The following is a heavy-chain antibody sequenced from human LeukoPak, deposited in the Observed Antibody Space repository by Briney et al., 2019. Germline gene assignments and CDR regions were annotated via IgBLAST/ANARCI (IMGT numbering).Heavy chain of an antibody. D-gene: IGHD6-6*01. Sequence: GGSLRLSCAASGFTVSSNYMSWVRQAPGKGLEGVSVIYSGGSTYYADSVQGRFTISRDNSKNTLYIQMNSLRAEDTAVYYCMYSSSPFDYWGQGTLVTVSS. V-gene: IGHV3-53*01. CDR3: MYSSSPFDY. J-gene: IGHJ4*02. CDR2: IYSGGST. CDR1: GFTVSSNY.